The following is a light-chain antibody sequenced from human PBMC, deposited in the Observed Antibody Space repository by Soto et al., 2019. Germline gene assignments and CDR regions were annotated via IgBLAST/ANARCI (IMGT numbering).Light chain of an antibody. V-gene: IGLV2-18*02. Sequence: QSALTQPPSVSGSPGQSVTISCTENNNDVGSYNRVSWYQQPPGTAPKLMIYEVSNRPSGVPDRFSGSKSGNTASLTISGLQAEDEADYYCSSYTSSSTYVFGTGTKVTVL. J-gene: IGLJ1*01. CDR2: EVS. CDR3: SSYTSSSTYV. CDR1: NNDVGSYNR.